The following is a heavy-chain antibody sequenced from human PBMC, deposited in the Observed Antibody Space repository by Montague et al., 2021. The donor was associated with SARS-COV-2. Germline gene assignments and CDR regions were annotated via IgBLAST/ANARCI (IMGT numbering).Heavy chain of an antibody. Sequence: SETLSLTCSVSGEPISGFFWYWIWQPAGPGLEWIGHFYARGGTDYNPSLESRVTMSVDTSKNQFYLKVNSVTAADTAMYYCARGVVAAPTVVDYWGRGTLVTVSS. CDR2: FYARGGT. D-gene: IGHD2-15*01. V-gene: IGHV4-4*07. CDR1: GEPISGFF. J-gene: IGHJ4*02. CDR3: ARGVVAAPTVVDY.